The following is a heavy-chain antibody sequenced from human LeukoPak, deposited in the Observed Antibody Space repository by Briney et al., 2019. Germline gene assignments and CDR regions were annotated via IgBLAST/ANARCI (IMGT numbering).Heavy chain of an antibody. CDR1: VYTFTVYY. J-gene: IGHJ4*02. D-gene: IGHD6-6*01. CDR2: INPNSGGT. CDR3: ARDVGGQLNYFDY. V-gene: IGHV1-2*02. Sequence: ASVTVSFTSSVYTFTVYYMHWVRHAPGQGLEWMGWINPNSGGTNYAQKFQGRVTMTRDTSISTAYMELSRLRSDDTAVYYCARDVGGQLNYFDYWGQGTLVTVSS.